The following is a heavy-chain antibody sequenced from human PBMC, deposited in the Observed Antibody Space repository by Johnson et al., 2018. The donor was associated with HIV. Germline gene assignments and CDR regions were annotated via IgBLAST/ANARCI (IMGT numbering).Heavy chain of an antibody. J-gene: IGHJ3*02. CDR1: GFTFSSYA. CDR3: ARRLWFRNLYDAFDI. Sequence: VQLVESGGGLVRPGGSLRLSCAASGFTFSSYAMSWVRQAPGKGLEWVSAISGSGGSTYYADSVKGRFTISRDNSKNTLYLQMNSLRAEDTALYYCARRLWFRNLYDAFDIWGQGTMVTVSS. V-gene: IGHV3-23*04. D-gene: IGHD3-10*01. CDR2: ISGSGGST.